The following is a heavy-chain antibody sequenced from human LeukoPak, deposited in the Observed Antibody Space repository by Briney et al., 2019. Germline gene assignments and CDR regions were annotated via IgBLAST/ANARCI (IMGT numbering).Heavy chain of an antibody. D-gene: IGHD3-22*01. CDR2: ISGSGGST. Sequence: PGGSLRLSCAASGFTFNNYAMSWVRQAPGKGLEWVSAISGSGGSTYYADPLKGRFTISRDNPKNTLYLQMNSLRAEDTALYYCAKDGIGGIYYDSSGYFDYWGQGTLVTVSS. J-gene: IGHJ4*02. V-gene: IGHV3-23*01. CDR3: AKDGIGGIYYDSSGYFDY. CDR1: GFTFNNYA.